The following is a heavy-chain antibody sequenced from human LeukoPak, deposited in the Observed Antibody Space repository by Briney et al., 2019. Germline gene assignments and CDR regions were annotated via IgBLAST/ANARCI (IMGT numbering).Heavy chain of an antibody. D-gene: IGHD6-6*01. Sequence: PGGSLRLSCVASGVTLSSYSINGVRQAPGKGQEWGSCIGRSGSTVYYADSVKGRFNISRDNHKNLLSLQMNSLRDEDTAVYYCERAYSSSSGRDGFDIWGQGTTVVVSA. V-gene: IGHV3-48*02. J-gene: IGHJ3*02. CDR3: ERAYSSSSGRDGFDI. CDR2: IGRSGSTV. CDR1: GVTLSSYS.